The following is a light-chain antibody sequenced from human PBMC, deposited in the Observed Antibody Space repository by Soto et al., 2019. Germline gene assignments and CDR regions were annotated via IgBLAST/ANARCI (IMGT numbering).Light chain of an antibody. Sequence: QSVLTQPPSVSGAPGQRITISCTGSNSNIGAGFDVHWYQQLPGTAPKLLIYGDTNRPSGVPDRFSGSKSGTSASLAITGLQAEDEADYYCQSYDNSLIGSVFGGGTKLTVL. J-gene: IGLJ3*02. V-gene: IGLV1-40*01. CDR2: GDT. CDR3: QSYDNSLIGSV. CDR1: NSNIGAGFD.